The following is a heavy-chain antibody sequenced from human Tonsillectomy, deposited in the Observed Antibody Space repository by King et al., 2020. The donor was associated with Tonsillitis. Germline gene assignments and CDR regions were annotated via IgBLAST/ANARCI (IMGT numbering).Heavy chain of an antibody. CDR3: ARGERYDIYMAV. V-gene: IGHV4-59*01. CDR1: GGSISSYY. Sequence: QLQESGPGLVKPSETLSLTCTVSGGSISSYYWSWIRQPPGKGLEWIGHFYHSGSTNYNPSLKSRVTISVDTSKNQISLKLSSVTAADTAVYYCARGERYDIYMAVWGHGTTVTVSS. J-gene: IGHJ6*02. D-gene: IGHD3-9*01. CDR2: FYHSGST.